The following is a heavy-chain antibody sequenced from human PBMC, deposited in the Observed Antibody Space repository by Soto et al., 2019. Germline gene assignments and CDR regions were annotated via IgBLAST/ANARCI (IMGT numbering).Heavy chain of an antibody. CDR3: TTTTAYYDFWSGYSPDAFDI. Sequence: GSLRLSCAASGFTFSGSAMHWVRQASGKGLEWVGRIRSKANSYATAYAASVKGRFTISRDDSKNTAYLQMNSLKTEDTAVYYCTTTTAYYDFWSGYSPDAFDIWGQGTMVTVSS. J-gene: IGHJ3*02. CDR1: GFTFSGSA. V-gene: IGHV3-73*01. D-gene: IGHD3-3*01. CDR2: IRSKANSYAT.